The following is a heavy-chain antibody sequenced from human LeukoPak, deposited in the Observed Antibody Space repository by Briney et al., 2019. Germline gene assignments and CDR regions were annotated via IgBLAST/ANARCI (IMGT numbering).Heavy chain of an antibody. CDR3: RYCCTSTRCPGIEH. D-gene: IGHD2-2*02. J-gene: IGHJ1*01. V-gene: IGHV4-30-4*01. CDR1: SGSINSGNYF. CDR2: IYNSGSV. Sequence: SQTLSLTCTVSSGSINSGNYFWTWIRQPPGKGLEWIGYIYNSGSVYYNPSLNSRVTISADASKSQFSLKLTSVTAADTAVYCARYCCTSTRCPGIEHWGQGTLVTVSS.